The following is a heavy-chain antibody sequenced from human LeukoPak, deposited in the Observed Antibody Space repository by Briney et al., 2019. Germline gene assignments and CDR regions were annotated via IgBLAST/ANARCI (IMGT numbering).Heavy chain of an antibody. CDR2: IYHSGST. CDR3: ARGSDYYGSGRSSDGLDY. J-gene: IGHJ4*02. V-gene: IGHV4-38-2*02. CDR1: GYSISSGYY. D-gene: IGHD3-10*01. Sequence: PSETLSFNCTVSGYSISSGYYWGWIRQPPGKGLEWIGSIYHSGSTYYNPSLKSRVTISVDTSKNQFSLKLSSVTAADTAVYYCARGSDYYGSGRSSDGLDYWGQGTLVSVSS.